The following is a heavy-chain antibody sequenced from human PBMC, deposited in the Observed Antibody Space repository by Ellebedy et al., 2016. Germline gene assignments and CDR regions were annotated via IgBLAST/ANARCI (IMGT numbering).Heavy chain of an antibody. CDR3: ARGVYSGSYYVEFDY. Sequence: SETLSLTCTVSGGSISSYYWSWIRQPPGKGLEWIGYIYYSGSTNYNPSLKSRLTISVDTSKNQFSLKLSSVTAADTAVYYCARGVYSGSYYVEFDYWGQGTLVTVSS. D-gene: IGHD1-26*01. CDR1: GGSISSYY. CDR2: IYYSGST. J-gene: IGHJ4*02. V-gene: IGHV4-59*08.